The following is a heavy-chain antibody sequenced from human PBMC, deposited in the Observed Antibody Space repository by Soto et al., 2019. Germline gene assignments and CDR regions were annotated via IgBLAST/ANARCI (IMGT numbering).Heavy chain of an antibody. CDR2: INAGNGNT. Sequence: GASVKVSCKASGYTLTSYAMHLGRPAPGQSLEWMGWINAGNGNTKYSQKFQGRVTITRDTSASTAYMELSSLRSEDTAVYYCARDGVVVVAATPSWFDPWGQGTLVTVSS. D-gene: IGHD2-15*01. CDR3: ARDGVVVVAATPSWFDP. V-gene: IGHV1-3*01. CDR1: GYTLTSYA. J-gene: IGHJ5*02.